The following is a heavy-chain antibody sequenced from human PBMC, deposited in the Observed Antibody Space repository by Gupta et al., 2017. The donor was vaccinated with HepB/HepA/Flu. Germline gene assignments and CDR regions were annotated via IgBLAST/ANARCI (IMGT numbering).Heavy chain of an antibody. D-gene: IGHD2-2*02. J-gene: IGHJ6*03. Sequence: EVQLVDSGGGLVQPGGSLSLSCEAPGFTFSNYWMTWVRQAPGKRLELVANIRHDGSETNYVDSVKGRFTISRDNAKNSLYLQMNSLRAEDTAVYYCAKHRTSRYTSGNNYGYMDLWGKGTTVIVSS. CDR1: GFTFSNYW. CDR2: IRHDGSET. CDR3: AKHRTSRYTSGNNYGYMDL. V-gene: IGHV3-7*01.